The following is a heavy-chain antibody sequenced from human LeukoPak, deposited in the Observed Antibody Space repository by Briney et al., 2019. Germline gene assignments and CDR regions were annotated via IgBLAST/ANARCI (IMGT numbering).Heavy chain of an antibody. D-gene: IGHD1-26*01. Sequence: GRSLRLSCAASGFPFSTYGMHWVRQAAGKGLEWVAVIWYDGSTKYYADSVKGRFIISRDNSKNILYLHMNSLRPEDTAVYYCARASGSYDYWGQGTLVTVSS. CDR3: ARASGSYDY. CDR1: GFPFSTYG. J-gene: IGHJ4*02. V-gene: IGHV3-33*01. CDR2: IWYDGSTK.